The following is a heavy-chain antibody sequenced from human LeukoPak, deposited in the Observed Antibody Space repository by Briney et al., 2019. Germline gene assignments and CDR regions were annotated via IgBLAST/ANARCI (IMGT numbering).Heavy chain of an antibody. Sequence: GGSLRLSCAASGFTFSSYAMSWVRQAPGKGLEWVSAISGSGGSTYYADSVKGRFTISRDNSKNTLYLQMNSLRAEDTAVYYCAKGSGYSSSWYGYFDYWGQGTLVTVSS. D-gene: IGHD6-13*01. CDR1: GFTFSSYA. CDR3: AKGSGYSSSWYGYFDY. CDR2: ISGSGGST. V-gene: IGHV3-23*01. J-gene: IGHJ4*02.